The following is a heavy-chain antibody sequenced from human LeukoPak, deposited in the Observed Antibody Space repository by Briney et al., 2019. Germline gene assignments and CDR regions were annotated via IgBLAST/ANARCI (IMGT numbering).Heavy chain of an antibody. CDR3: AKVDSSGWQNIDY. CDR1: GFTFSGYV. CDR2: MTYNGSEK. Sequence: GRSLRLSCAASGFTFSGYVMHWVRQAPGKGLEWVAVMTYNGSEKYYADSVKGRFTISRDNSKNTLYLQMNSLRAEDTAVYYCAKVDSSGWQNIDYWGQGTLVTVSS. V-gene: IGHV3-30*18. J-gene: IGHJ4*02. D-gene: IGHD6-19*01.